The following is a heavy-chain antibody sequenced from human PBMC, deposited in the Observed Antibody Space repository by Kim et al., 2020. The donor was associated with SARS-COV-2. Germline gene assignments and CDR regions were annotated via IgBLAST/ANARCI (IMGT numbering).Heavy chain of an antibody. CDR3: TRVGGPFGELLKAPYYYYYGMDV. CDR1: GFTFSGSA. J-gene: IGHJ6*02. CDR2: IRSKANSYAT. V-gene: IGHV3-73*01. Sequence: GGSLRLSCAASGFTFSGSAMHWVRQASGKGLEWVGRIRSKANSYATAYAASVKGRFTISRDDSKNTAYLQMNSLKTEDTSVYYCTRVGGPFGELLKAPYYYYYGMDVWGQGTTVTVSS. D-gene: IGHD3-10*01.